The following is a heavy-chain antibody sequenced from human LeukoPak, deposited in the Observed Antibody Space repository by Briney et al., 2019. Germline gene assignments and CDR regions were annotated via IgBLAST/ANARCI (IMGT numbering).Heavy chain of an antibody. CDR2: VSGSGANT. V-gene: IGHV3-23*01. CDR3: ARLQPLVIPAAKLGFDY. D-gene: IGHD2-2*01. J-gene: IGHJ4*02. Sequence: PGGSLRLFCAASGFTFSNYGMGWVRQTPGKGLEWLSSVSGSGANTYYADSVKGRFTISRDNSRDRIYLQMNSLRTDDTAVYYCARLQPLVIPAAKLGFDYWGQGTLVTVSS. CDR1: GFTFSNYG.